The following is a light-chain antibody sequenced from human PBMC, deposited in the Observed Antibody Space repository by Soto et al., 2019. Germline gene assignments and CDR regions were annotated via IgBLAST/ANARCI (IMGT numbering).Light chain of an antibody. V-gene: IGKV1-27*01. CDR2: AAS. CDR3: QKYNSPPWT. CDR1: QGISNY. Sequence: DIQMTQSPSSLSAYVGDRVTITCRASQGISNYLAWYQQKPGKVPKLLIYAASTLQSGVPSRFSGSGSGTDFTLTSSSLQPEYVATYYCQKYNSPPWTFGQGTKVEIK. J-gene: IGKJ1*01.